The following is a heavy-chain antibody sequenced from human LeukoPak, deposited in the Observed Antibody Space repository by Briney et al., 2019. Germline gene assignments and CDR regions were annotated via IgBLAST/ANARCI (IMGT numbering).Heavy chain of an antibody. D-gene: IGHD2-8*01. V-gene: IGHV3-33*01. Sequence: GGSLRLSCAASGCILNSYGMHWVRQAPGKGLEWVADIWFDGKNQHFADSVRGRFAISRDNSKNTVYLQINSLRAEDTAVYYCARDRHCVNGVCHSPAGMDVWGQGTTVTVSS. J-gene: IGHJ6*02. CDR1: GCILNSYG. CDR3: ARDRHCVNGVCHSPAGMDV. CDR2: IWFDGKNQ.